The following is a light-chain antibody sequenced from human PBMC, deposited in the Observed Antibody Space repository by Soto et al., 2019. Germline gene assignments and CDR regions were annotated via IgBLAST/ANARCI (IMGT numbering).Light chain of an antibody. CDR3: HQYYSSIT. V-gene: IGKV3-20*01. CDR2: ASS. Sequence: EIVLTQSPGTLSLSPGEGATLSCRASQDVDNNFLAWYQQRPGQAPRLLIYASSRRATGIPDRFSGSRSGTDFTLTISRVGPEDIAVYFCHQYYSSITFGGGTKVEVK. J-gene: IGKJ4*01. CDR1: QDVDNNF.